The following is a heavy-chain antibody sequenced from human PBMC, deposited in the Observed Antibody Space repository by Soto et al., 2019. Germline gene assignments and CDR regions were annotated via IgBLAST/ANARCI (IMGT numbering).Heavy chain of an antibody. Sequence: QVQLVQSGAGGRRPGSSGRVSGRVPGGTSSSYAISGVRQPPGQGLGGRGGIIPIFGTAKYAQKFQGRVTITADESTSTGYMELSSLRSEDTAVYYCARSQGGSSSLDIYYYYYYGMDVWGQGTTVTVSS. D-gene: IGHD2-15*01. CDR3: ARSQGGSSSLDIYYYYYYGMDV. CDR2: IIPIFGTA. J-gene: IGHJ6*02. CDR1: GGTSSSYA. V-gene: IGHV1-69*01.